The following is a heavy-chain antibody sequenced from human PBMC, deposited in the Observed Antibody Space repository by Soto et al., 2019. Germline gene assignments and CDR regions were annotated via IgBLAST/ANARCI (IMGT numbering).Heavy chain of an antibody. CDR2: ISGSDGKT. J-gene: IGHJ4*02. V-gene: IGHV3-23*01. D-gene: IGHD3-3*01. Sequence: CLRLSCAASGFSFGSYALSWVRQDPGKGLEWVSTISGSDGKTFYADSVKGRFSISRDTSQSTLYLQVNSLSADDTAMYYCARWSYLDYWGQGTRVTVSS. CDR3: ARWSYLDY. CDR1: GFSFGSYA.